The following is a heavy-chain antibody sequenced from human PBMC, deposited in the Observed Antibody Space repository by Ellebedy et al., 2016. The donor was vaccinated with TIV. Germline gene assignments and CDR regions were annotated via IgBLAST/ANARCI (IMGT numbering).Heavy chain of an antibody. CDR3: AKQRFSGYAPLDH. CDR2: LSASGDGT. V-gene: IGHV3-23*01. D-gene: IGHD5-12*01. CDR1: GFAFSTVA. J-gene: IGHJ4*02. Sequence: PGGSLRLSCTASGFAFSTVAMTWVRQAPGKGLEWVSTLSASGDGTYYLDSVKGRFTISRDNSRNTVYLQMTSLRAEDTAIYFCAKQRFSGYAPLDHWGQGTLVAVSA.